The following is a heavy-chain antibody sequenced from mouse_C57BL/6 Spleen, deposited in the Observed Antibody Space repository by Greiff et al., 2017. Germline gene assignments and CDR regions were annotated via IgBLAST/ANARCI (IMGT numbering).Heavy chain of an antibody. CDR1: GYTFTSYD. J-gene: IGHJ4*01. CDR2: IYPCDGST. Sequence: QVQLQQSGPELVKPGASVKLSCKASGYTFTSYDIHWVKQRPGQGLEWIGWIYPCDGSTKYNEKFKGKATLTVDTSSSTAYMELNSLTSEDSAVYFCSTIYYYAMDYWGQGTSVTVSS. V-gene: IGHV1-85*01. CDR3: STIYYYAMDY.